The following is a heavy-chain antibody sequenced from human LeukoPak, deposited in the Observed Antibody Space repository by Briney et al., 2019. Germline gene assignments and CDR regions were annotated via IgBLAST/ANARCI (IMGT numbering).Heavy chain of an antibody. J-gene: IGHJ4*02. CDR2: IYYSGST. D-gene: IGHD2-21*02. CDR1: GGSISSYH. CDR3: AREAYCGGYCYSGFDY. Sequence: SETLSLTCTVSGGSISSYHWSWIRQPPGKGLEWIGYIYYSGSTNYNPSLKSRVTISVDTSKNQFSLKLSSVTAADTAVYYCAREAYCGGYCYSGFDYWGQGTLVTVSS. V-gene: IGHV4-59*01.